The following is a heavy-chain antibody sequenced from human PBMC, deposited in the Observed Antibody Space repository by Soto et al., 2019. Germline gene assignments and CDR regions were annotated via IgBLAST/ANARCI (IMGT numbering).Heavy chain of an antibody. V-gene: IGHV1-3*01. CDR1: GYTFTSYA. J-gene: IGHJ6*02. Sequence: QVQHVQSGAEVKKPGASVKVSCKASGYTFTSYAMHWVRQAPGQRLEWMGWINAGNGNTKYSQKFQGRVTITRDTSASTAYMELSSLRSEDTAVYYCARDPDYYDSSVYYGMDVWGQGTTVTVSS. CDR2: INAGNGNT. CDR3: ARDPDYYDSSVYYGMDV. D-gene: IGHD3-22*01.